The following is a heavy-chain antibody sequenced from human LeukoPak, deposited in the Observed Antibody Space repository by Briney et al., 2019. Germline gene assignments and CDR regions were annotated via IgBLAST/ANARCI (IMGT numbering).Heavy chain of an antibody. CDR3: TKRDCSDSSGYAPLFES. CDR1: GVTFRNYA. Sequence: GGSLRLSCAASGVTFRNYAMSWVRQAPEKGLEYVSGINGIVDKVYYAHSVKGRVTISRDNSKSTLYLQMNSLSGDDTAVYYCTKRDCSDSSGYAPLFESWGQGTLVTVSS. CDR2: INGIVDKV. V-gene: IGHV3-23*01. J-gene: IGHJ4*02. D-gene: IGHD3-22*01.